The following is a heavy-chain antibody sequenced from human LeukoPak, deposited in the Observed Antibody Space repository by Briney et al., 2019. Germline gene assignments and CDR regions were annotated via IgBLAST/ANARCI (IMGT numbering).Heavy chain of an antibody. V-gene: IGHV3-74*01. J-gene: IGHJ3*02. CDR1: GFTFSSYW. CDR3: ARDTYYYDSSGYYYDAFDI. D-gene: IGHD3-22*01. CDR2: INSDGSST. Sequence: GGSLRLSCAASGFTFSSYWMHWVRQAPGKGLVWVSRINSDGSSTSYADSVKGRSTISRDNAKNTLYLQMNSLRAEDTAVYYCARDTYYYDSSGYYYDAFDIWGQGTMVTVSS.